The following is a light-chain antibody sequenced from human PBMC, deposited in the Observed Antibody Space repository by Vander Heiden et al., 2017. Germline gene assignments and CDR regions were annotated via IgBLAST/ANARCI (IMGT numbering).Light chain of an antibody. CDR2: DAS. CDR1: QSVSSY. CDR3: QQRSNWPLT. V-gene: IGKV3-11*01. Sequence: EIVLTQSPATLSLSPGERATLSRRARQSVSSYVAWYQQKPGQAPRLLIYDASNRATGIPARFSGSGSGTDFTLTISSLEPEDFAVYYCQQRSNWPLTFGGGTKVEIK. J-gene: IGKJ4*01.